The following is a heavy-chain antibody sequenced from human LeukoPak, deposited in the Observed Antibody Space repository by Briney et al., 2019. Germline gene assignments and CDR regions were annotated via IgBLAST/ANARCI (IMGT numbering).Heavy chain of an antibody. Sequence: ASVKVSCKASLGTFSSYAISWVRQAPGQGLEWMGGIIPIFGTANYAQKFQGRVTITTDESTSTAYMELSSLRSEDTAVYYCASMHTSSSSAGWFDPWGQGTLVTVSS. CDR3: ASMHTSSSSAGWFDP. CDR1: LGTFSSYA. V-gene: IGHV1-69*05. D-gene: IGHD6-6*01. J-gene: IGHJ5*02. CDR2: IIPIFGTA.